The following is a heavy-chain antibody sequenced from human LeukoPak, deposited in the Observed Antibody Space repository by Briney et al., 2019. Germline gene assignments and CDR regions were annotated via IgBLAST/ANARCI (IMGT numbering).Heavy chain of an antibody. D-gene: IGHD2-2*01. Sequence: GGSLRLSCADPGFTFSSDWMSWVRQAPGKGLEWVANKKQDGSEKYYVDSVKGRFTISRDNAKNSLYLQMNSLRAEDTAVYYCARDLWCSSTSCYESDAFDMWGQGTMVTVSS. J-gene: IGHJ3*02. CDR2: KKQDGSEK. CDR3: ARDLWCSSTSCYESDAFDM. V-gene: IGHV3-7*04. CDR1: GFTFSSDW.